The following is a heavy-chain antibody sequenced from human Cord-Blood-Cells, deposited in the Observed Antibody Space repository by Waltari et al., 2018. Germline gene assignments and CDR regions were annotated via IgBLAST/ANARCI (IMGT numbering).Heavy chain of an antibody. CDR1: GLPFSGYW. CDR3: ARDLYSSSWLFDY. V-gene: IGHV3-7*01. D-gene: IGHD6-13*01. J-gene: IGHJ4*02. CDR2: IKQDGSEK. Sequence: EVQLVESGGGLVQPGGLLRLSCAAPGLPFSGYWMSWVRPAPGKGLEWVANIKQDGSEKYYVDSVKGRFTISRDNAKNSLYLQMNSLRAEDTAVYYCARDLYSSSWLFDYWGQGTLVTVSS.